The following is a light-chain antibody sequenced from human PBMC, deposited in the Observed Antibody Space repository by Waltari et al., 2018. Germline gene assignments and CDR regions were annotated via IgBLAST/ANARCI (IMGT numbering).Light chain of an antibody. J-gene: IGKJ5*01. CDR1: HGISDN. CDR2: GAF. V-gene: IGKV3-15*01. CDR3: QQYNRWPPIT. Sequence: EVVMTQSPATLSVSPGERATLSCRASHGISDNLAWYQQKPGQAPRLLIYGAFTRATGIPARFTGRGSGTEFTLTISSLQSKDSAVYYCQQYNRWPPITFGQGTRLEIK.